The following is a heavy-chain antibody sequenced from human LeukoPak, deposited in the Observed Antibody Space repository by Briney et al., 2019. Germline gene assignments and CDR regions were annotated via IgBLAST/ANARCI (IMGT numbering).Heavy chain of an antibody. J-gene: IGHJ5*02. V-gene: IGHV4-4*07. Sequence: PSETLSLTCTVSGGSISSYYWSWIRQPAGKGLEWIGRIYTSGSTNYNPSLKSRVTMSIDTPKNQFSLKLSSVTAADTAVYYCARDQIVAAPGTRIYNWFDPWGQGTLVTVSS. D-gene: IGHD6-13*01. CDR2: IYTSGST. CDR3: ARDQIVAAPGTRIYNWFDP. CDR1: GGSISSYY.